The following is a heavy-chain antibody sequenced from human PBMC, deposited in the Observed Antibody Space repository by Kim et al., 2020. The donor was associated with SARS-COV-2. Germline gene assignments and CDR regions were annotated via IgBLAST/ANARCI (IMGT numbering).Heavy chain of an antibody. CDR3: ARGARDVVVVAAESNWFDP. J-gene: IGHJ5*02. CDR1: GYTFTSYG. CDR2: ISAYNGNT. D-gene: IGHD2-15*01. V-gene: IGHV1-18*01. Sequence: ASVKVSCKASGYTFTSYGISWVRQAPGQGLEWMGWISAYNGNTNYAQKLQGRVTMTTDTSTSTAYMELRSLRSDDTAVYYCARGARDVVVVAAESNWFDPWGQGTLVTVSS.